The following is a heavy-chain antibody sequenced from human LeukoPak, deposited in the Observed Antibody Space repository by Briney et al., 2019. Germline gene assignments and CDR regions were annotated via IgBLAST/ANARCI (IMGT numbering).Heavy chain of an antibody. CDR2: IYASASA. V-gene: IGHV4-61*02. CDR3: AREPSTANWFDP. J-gene: IGHJ5*02. CDR1: GDSISSGGYH. D-gene: IGHD4-17*01. Sequence: PSETPSLTCTVSGDSISSGGYHWSWIRQAAGKGLQWIGRIYASASADYNTSLKSRVTISVDTSKNQLFLKLTSVTAADTAVYYCAREPSTANWFDPWGQGTLVTVSS.